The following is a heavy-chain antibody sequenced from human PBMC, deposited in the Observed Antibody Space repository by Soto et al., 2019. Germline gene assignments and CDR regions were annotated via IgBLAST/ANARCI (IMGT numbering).Heavy chain of an antibody. D-gene: IGHD2-15*01. V-gene: IGHV1-18*04. CDR1: GYTFTTYG. Sequence: QVQLVQSGAEVKRPGASLKVSCKASGYTFTTYGFNWVRQAPGQGLEWMGWISPYNGDTNYAQNFQGRVTLTTDTTTSTGYMQLRSLTSDDAAVYYWARTRRAQMIVLEAATRFDYWGQGTLVTVSS. CDR3: ARTRRAQMIVLEAATRFDY. J-gene: IGHJ4*02. CDR2: ISPYNGDT.